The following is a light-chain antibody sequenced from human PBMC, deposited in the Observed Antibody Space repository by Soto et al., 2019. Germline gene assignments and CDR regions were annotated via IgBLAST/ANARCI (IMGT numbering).Light chain of an antibody. CDR2: NAS. Sequence: QMTQSPSSLSASVGDRVTLTCWASQSIGMYLNWYQQKPGKAPKLLISNASGLQSGVPPRFSGSGSGTDFTLTISSLQPEDFATYYCQQSHSNPLTFGGGTKVEIK. CDR1: QSIGMY. V-gene: IGKV1-39*01. CDR3: QQSHSNPLT. J-gene: IGKJ4*01.